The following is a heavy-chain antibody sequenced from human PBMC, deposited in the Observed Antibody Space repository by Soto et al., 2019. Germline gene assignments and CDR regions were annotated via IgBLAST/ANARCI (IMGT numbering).Heavy chain of an antibody. D-gene: IGHD3-22*01. CDR2: IIPIFGTA. V-gene: IGHV1-69*01. CDR3: ATSFWGDYYDSSGYSY. J-gene: IGHJ4*02. CDR1: GGTFSSYA. Sequence: QVQLVQSGAEVKKPGSSVKVSCKASGGTFSSYAISWVRQAPGQGLEWMGGIIPIFGTANYAQKFQGRVTITADESTSTAYMELSSLRSEDTAVYYCATSFWGDYYDSSGYSYWGQGTLVTVSS.